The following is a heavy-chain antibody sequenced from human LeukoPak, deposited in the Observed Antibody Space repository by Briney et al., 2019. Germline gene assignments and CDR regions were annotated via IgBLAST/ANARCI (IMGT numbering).Heavy chain of an antibody. CDR1: GCSISSHS. CDR2: IYYSGST. V-gene: IGHV4-59*11. CDR3: ARGSPPFDNWNQSGFDY. D-gene: IGHD1-1*01. J-gene: IGHJ4*02. Sequence: SETLSLPGTASGCSISSHSWSWIRQPPGKGLEWSGYIYYSGSTNYNPSLKSRVTISVDTSKNQFSLKLSSVTAADTAVYYCARGSPPFDNWNQSGFDYWGQGTLVTVSS.